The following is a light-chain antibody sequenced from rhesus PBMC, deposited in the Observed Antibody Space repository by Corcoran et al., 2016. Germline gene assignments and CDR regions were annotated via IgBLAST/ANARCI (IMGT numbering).Light chain of an antibody. J-gene: IGLJ1*01. V-gene: IGLV2-32*02. Sequence: QAALTQPRSVSGSPGQSVTISCTGTRSDIGGYNYVSWYQQHPGTAPKLMIYEVSKRPSGVSDRFSGSKSGNTASLTISGLQAEDEADYYCSSNAGSNTYIFGAGTRLTVL. CDR1: RSDIGGYNY. CDR3: SSNAGSNTYI. CDR2: EVS.